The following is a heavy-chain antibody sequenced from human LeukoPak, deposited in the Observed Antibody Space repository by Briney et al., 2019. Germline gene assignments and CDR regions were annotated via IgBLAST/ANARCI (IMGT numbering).Heavy chain of an antibody. CDR1: GYSISSSNW. V-gene: IGHV4-28*03. CDR3: ARGRPPRRITMIVVVMCAFDI. J-gene: IGHJ3*02. CDR2: IYYSGST. Sequence: SETLSLTCAVSGYSISSSNWWGWIRQPPGKGLEWIGYIYYSGSTYYNPSLKSRVTMSVDTSKNQFSLKLSSVTAADTAVYFCARGRPPRRITMIVVVMCAFDIWGQGTMVTVSS. D-gene: IGHD3-22*01.